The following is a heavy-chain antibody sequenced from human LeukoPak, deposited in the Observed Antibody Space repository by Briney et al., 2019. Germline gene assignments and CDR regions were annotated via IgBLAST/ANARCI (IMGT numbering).Heavy chain of an antibody. CDR2: ISGSGGST. CDR3: GKGRIGYSYGYSDY. V-gene: IGHV3-23*01. CDR1: GFTFSSYA. Sequence: GGSLRLSCAASGFTFSSYAMSWVRQAPGKGLEWVSTISGSGGSTYYADSVKGRFTISRDNSKNTLYLQMNSLRAEDTAVYYCGKGRIGYSYGYSDYWGQGTLVTVSS. D-gene: IGHD5-18*01. J-gene: IGHJ4*02.